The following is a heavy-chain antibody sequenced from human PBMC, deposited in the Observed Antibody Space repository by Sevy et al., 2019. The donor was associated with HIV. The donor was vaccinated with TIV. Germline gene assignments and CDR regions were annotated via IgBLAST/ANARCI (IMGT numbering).Heavy chain of an antibody. D-gene: IGHD3-3*01. CDR1: GYTLTKLP. CDR3: ATLDFWSENPFYGTDV. J-gene: IGHJ6*02. CDR2: FDPEDGET. Sequence: ASVKVSCKVSGYTLTKLPMHWVRQAPGKGLEWMGGFDPEDGETIYAQRFQGRVTMTEHTSTDTAYMELSSLRSEDTAVYYCATLDFWSENPFYGTDVWGQGTTVTVSS. V-gene: IGHV1-24*01.